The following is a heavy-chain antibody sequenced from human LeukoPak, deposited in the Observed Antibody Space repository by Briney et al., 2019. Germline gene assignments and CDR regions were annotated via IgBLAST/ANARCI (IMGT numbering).Heavy chain of an antibody. V-gene: IGHV1-2*04. CDR3: ARASGPAGNYDYVWGSYRYNDDAFDI. CDR1: GYTFTGYY. J-gene: IGHJ3*02. D-gene: IGHD3-16*02. Sequence: ASVKVSCKASGYTFTGYYMHWVRQAPGQGLEWMGWINPNSGGTNYAQKFQGWVIMTRDTSISTAYMELSRLRSDDTAVYYCARASGPAGNYDYVWGSYRYNDDAFDIWGQGTMVTVSS. CDR2: INPNSGGT.